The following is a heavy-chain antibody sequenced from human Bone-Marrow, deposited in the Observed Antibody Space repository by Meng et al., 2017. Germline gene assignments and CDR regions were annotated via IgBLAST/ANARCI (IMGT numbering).Heavy chain of an antibody. Sequence: GSLRLSCTVSGYSISSGYYWGWIRQPPGKGLEWIGTIYHSGSTYYSPSLKSRVTISVDSSKNQFSLKLSSVTAADTAVYYCARSGYSYGPRDYFDYWGQGTLVTVS. CDR1: GYSISSGYY. J-gene: IGHJ4*02. CDR2: IYHSGST. V-gene: IGHV4-38-2*02. CDR3: ARSGYSYGPRDYFDY. D-gene: IGHD5-18*01.